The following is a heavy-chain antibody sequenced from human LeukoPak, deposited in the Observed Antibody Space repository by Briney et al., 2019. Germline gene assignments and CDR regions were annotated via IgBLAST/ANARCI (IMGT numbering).Heavy chain of an antibody. D-gene: IGHD6-19*01. CDR2: IRSDSSNQ. J-gene: IGHJ4*02. CDR1: AFRFSSYG. CDR3: AKVPLSSSGWDREYYFDY. Sequence: GGSLRLSCAASAFRFSSYGMHWVRQAPGKGPERVAFIRSDSSNQYYADSVKGRFTISRDNSKNTLYLQMNSLRAEDTAVYYCAKVPLSSSGWDREYYFDYWGQGTLVTVSS. V-gene: IGHV3-30*02.